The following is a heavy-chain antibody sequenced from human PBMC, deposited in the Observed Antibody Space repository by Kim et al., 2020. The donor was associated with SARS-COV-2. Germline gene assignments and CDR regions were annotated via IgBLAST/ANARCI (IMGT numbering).Heavy chain of an antibody. Sequence: PSLKSRVTISVDTSKNQFSLKLSSVTAADTAVYYCARRGVIAVAGTRFDPWGQGTLVTVSS. V-gene: IGHV4-39*01. CDR3: ARRGVIAVAGTRFDP. D-gene: IGHD6-19*01. J-gene: IGHJ5*02.